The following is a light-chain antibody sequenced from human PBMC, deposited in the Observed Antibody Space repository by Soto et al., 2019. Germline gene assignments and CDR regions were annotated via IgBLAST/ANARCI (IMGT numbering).Light chain of an antibody. V-gene: IGKV3-20*01. Sequence: EIVLTQSPGTLSLSPGERATLTCRASQSVRNNYFAWYQQRPGQAPTLLIYAASSRTTGIPDRFSGSGSGTDFSLTISRLEPHDYSAYYCWQYGTSPGTFGQGTKVDIK. J-gene: IGKJ1*01. CDR3: WQYGTSPGT. CDR1: QSVRNNY. CDR2: AAS.